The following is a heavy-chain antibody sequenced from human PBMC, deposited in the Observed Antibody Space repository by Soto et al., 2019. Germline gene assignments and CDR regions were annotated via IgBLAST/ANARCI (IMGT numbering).Heavy chain of an antibody. CDR1: GFTFSSYD. CDR2: ISYDGSNK. CDR3: AKEYSGYDHFDY. Sequence: QVQLVESGGGVVQPGRSLRLSCAASGFTFSSYDMQWVRQAPGKGLEWVAVISYDGSNKYYADSVKGRFTISRDNSKNTLYLQMNRLRAEATAVYYCAKEYSGYDHFDYWGQGTLVTVSS. V-gene: IGHV3-30*18. D-gene: IGHD5-12*01. J-gene: IGHJ4*02.